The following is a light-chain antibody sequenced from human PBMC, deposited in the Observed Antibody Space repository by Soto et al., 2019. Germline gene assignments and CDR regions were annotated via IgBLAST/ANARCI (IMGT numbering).Light chain of an antibody. CDR3: RSYTSSSTVG. CDR2: DVS. V-gene: IGLV2-14*01. J-gene: IGLJ2*01. CDR1: SSDVGGYNY. Sequence: QSVLTQPASVSGSPGQSITISCTGTSSDVGGYNYVSWYQQYPGKAPKLMIYDVSDRPSGVSNRFSGSKSGDTASLTICGRQVEDEDDYYCRSYTSSSTVGFGGGTKLTVL.